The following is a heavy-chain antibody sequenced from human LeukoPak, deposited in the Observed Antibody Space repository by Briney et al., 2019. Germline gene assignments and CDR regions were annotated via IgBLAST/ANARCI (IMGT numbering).Heavy chain of an antibody. D-gene: IGHD6-13*01. CDR3: ATGGYSSSWPQDYYYYMDV. CDR1: GYTFTSYY. CDR2: FDPEDGET. V-gene: IGHV1-24*01. J-gene: IGHJ6*03. Sequence: ASVKVSCKASGYTFTSYYMHWVRQAPGKELEWMGGFDPEDGETIYAQKFQGRVTMTEDTSTDTAYMELSSLRSEDTAVYYCATGGYSSSWPQDYYYYMDVWGKGTTVTVSS.